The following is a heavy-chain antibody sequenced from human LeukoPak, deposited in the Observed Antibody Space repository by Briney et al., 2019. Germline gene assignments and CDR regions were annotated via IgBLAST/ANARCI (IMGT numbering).Heavy chain of an antibody. Sequence: SETLSLTCAVSGYFISSGYYWGWIRQPPGKGLEWIGSIYHSGSTYYNPSLKSRVTISVGTSKNHFSLKLSSVTAADTAVYYCARHFLWSGSYFDYWGQGTLVTVSS. CDR1: GYFISSGYY. J-gene: IGHJ4*02. D-gene: IGHD3-3*01. CDR2: IYHSGST. V-gene: IGHV4-38-2*01. CDR3: ARHFLWSGSYFDY.